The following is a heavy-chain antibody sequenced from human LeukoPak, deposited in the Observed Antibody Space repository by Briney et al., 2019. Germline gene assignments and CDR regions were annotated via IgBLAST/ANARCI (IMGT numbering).Heavy chain of an antibody. D-gene: IGHD3-22*01. V-gene: IGHV4-4*02. CDR1: GGSISSSNW. CDR2: IYHSGST. CDR3: ASSYDSSGYSSYWYFDL. Sequence: PSETLSLTCAVSGGSISSSNWWSWVRQPPGKGLEWIGEIYHSGSTNYNPSLKSRVTISVDKSKNQFSLKLSSVTAADTAVYYCASSYDSSGYSSYWYFDLWGRGTLVTVSS. J-gene: IGHJ2*01.